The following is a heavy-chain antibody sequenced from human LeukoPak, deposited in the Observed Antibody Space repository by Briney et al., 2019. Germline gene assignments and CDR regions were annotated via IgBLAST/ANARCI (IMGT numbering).Heavy chain of an antibody. Sequence: GGTLRLSCAASGFTFSSYGMIWVRQALGKGLEWVSAISGSGGYTYYADSVKGRFTISRDNSKNTLYLQMISLRADDTALYYCAKDGRSGNYWNYYYYMDVWGKGTTVIISS. CDR2: ISGSGGYT. CDR1: GFTFSSYG. D-gene: IGHD3-10*01. J-gene: IGHJ6*03. V-gene: IGHV3-23*01. CDR3: AKDGRSGNYWNYYYYMDV.